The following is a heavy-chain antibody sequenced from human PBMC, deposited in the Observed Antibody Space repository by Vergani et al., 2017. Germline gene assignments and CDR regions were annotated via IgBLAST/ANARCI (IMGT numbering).Heavy chain of an antibody. CDR2: ISYDGSNK. Sequence: QVQLVESGGGVVQPGRSLILSCAASGFTFSSYAMHWVRQAPGKGLEWVAVISYDGSNKYYADSVKGRFTISRDNSKNTLYLQMNSLRAEDTAVYYCARDRRITMIVGIDYWGQGTLVTVSS. V-gene: IGHV3-30-3*01. D-gene: IGHD3-22*01. CDR3: ARDRRITMIVGIDY. CDR1: GFTFSSYA. J-gene: IGHJ4*02.